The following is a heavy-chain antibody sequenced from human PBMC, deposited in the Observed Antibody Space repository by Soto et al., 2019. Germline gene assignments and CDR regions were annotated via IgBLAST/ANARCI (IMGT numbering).Heavy chain of an antibody. Sequence: SETLSLTCTASGGSISSSSYYWGWIRQPPGKGLEWIGSIYYSGSTYYNPSLKSRVTISVDTSKNQLSLKLSSVTAADTAVYYCARRVGGSKTYYYGMDVWGQGTTVTVSS. D-gene: IGHD1-26*01. V-gene: IGHV4-39*01. CDR1: GGSISSSSYY. CDR2: IYYSGST. J-gene: IGHJ6*02. CDR3: ARRVGGSKTYYYGMDV.